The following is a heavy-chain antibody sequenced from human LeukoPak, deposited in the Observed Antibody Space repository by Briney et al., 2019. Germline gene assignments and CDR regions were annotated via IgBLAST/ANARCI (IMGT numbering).Heavy chain of an antibody. J-gene: IGHJ4*02. CDR2: ISSSSGYI. V-gene: IGHV3-21*01. Sequence: GGSLRLSCAASGFTFSSYSMNWVRQAPGKGLEWVSSISSSSGYIHYADSVKGRFTISRDNAKNSLYLQMNSLRAEDTAVYYCARAGGYSSLDYWGQGTLVTVSS. CDR3: ARAGGYSSLDY. CDR1: GFTFSSYS. D-gene: IGHD6-13*01.